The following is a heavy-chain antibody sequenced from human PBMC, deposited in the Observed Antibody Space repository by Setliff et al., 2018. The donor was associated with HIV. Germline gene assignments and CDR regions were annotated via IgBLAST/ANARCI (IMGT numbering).Heavy chain of an antibody. Sequence: SETLSLTCTVSGGSISSSSYYWGWIRQPPGKGLEWIGSIYYSGSTYYNPSLKSRVTISVDTSKNQFSLKLSSVTAADTAVYYCARLGSDYYDSSGYLYYFDYWGQGTLVTVSS. CDR1: GGSISSSSYY. J-gene: IGHJ4*02. V-gene: IGHV4-39*01. D-gene: IGHD3-22*01. CDR2: IYYSGST. CDR3: ARLGSDYYDSSGYLYYFDY.